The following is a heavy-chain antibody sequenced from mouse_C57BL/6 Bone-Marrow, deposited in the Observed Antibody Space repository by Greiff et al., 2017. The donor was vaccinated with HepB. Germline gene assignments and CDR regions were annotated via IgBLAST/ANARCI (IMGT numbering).Heavy chain of an antibody. CDR1: GYTFTDYY. CDR2: INPYNGGT. D-gene: IGHD1-1*01. Sequence: EVKLQESGPVLVKPGASVKMSCKASGYTFTDYYMNWVKQSHGKSLEWIGVINPYNGGTSYNQKFKGKATLTVDKSSSTAYMELNSLTSEDSAVYYCARRGLRAWFAYWGQGTLVTVSA. V-gene: IGHV1-19*01. CDR3: ARRGLRAWFAY. J-gene: IGHJ3*01.